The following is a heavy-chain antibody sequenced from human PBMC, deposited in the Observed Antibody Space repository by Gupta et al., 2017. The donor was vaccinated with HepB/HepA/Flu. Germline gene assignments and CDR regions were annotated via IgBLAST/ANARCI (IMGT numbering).Heavy chain of an antibody. D-gene: IGHD6-19*01. V-gene: IGHV3-23*01. J-gene: IGHJ4*02. CDR2: INRDAGKT. CDR3: AKALASGRMFYFDS. Sequence: EVQLLESGGGLLQPGGSLRPPCAASGFTFSSFDMNWVRQAPGKGLEWVSGINRDAGKTHYADFVKGRFTISRDNSRNTLSLQMNSLRVEDTAVYYCAKALASGRMFYFDSWGQGTLVTVS. CDR1: GFTFSSFD.